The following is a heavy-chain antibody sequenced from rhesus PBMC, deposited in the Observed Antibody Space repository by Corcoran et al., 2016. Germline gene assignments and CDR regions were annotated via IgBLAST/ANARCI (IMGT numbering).Heavy chain of an antibody. CDR1: GFSLTTSGRG. CDR2: IFWDDDK. J-gene: IGHJ4*01. CDR3: ARRTTVTLFDY. V-gene: IGHV2-174*01. D-gene: IGHD4-35*01. Sequence: QVTLKESGPALVKPTQTLTLTCTFSGFSLTTSGRGVGWIRQPPGRALEWLALIFWDDDKRYSTSLKSRLTISKDTSKNQVVLTMTNMDPVDTATYYCARRTTVTLFDYWGQGVLVTVSS.